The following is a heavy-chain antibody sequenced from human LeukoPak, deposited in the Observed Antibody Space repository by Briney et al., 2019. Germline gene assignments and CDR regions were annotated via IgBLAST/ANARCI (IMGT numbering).Heavy chain of an antibody. J-gene: IGHJ6*03. D-gene: IGHD6-13*01. CDR2: ITYDGST. Sequence: SETLSLTCAVFGGSFDGYYWSWIRQPPGKGLEWIGEITYDGSTNYNPSLKSRVTISVDTSKIQFSLNLSSVTAADTAIYYCARTTEAHSWRTRYYDYYMDVWGKGTTVTVSS. CDR3: ARTTEAHSWRTRYYDYYMDV. V-gene: IGHV4-34*01. CDR1: GGSFDGYY.